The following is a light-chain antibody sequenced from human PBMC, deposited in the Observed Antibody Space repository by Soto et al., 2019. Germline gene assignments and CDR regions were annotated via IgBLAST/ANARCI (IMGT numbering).Light chain of an antibody. CDR1: QSISNY. CDR2: TAS. V-gene: IGKV1-39*01. Sequence: DIQMTQSPSSLSASIGDRVTLTCRASQSISNYLNWYQQKPGQAPTLVIYTASSLQSGVTSRFSGSASGPDFTLTISSLQPEDVATYYCQQSYSTPLTFGGGTKGESK. CDR3: QQSYSTPLT. J-gene: IGKJ4*01.